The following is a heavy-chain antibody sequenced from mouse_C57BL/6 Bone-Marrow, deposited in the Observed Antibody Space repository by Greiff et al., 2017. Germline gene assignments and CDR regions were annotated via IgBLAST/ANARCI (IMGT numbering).Heavy chain of an antibody. CDR1: GYAFSSSG. CDR3: ARGGYDAWFAY. CDR2: IYPGDGDT. Sequence: QVQLQQSGPELVKPGASVKISCKASGYAFSSSGMNWVKQRPGKGLEWIGRIYPGDGDTNYNGTFKGKATLTADKSSSTAYMQLSSLTSEDSAVYFCARGGYDAWFAYWGQGTLVTVSA. V-gene: IGHV1-82*01. D-gene: IGHD2-2*01. J-gene: IGHJ3*01.